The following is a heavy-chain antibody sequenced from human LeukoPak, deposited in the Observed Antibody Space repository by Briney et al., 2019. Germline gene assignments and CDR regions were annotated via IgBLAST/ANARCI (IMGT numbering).Heavy chain of an antibody. CDR3: ARELWHDYGDYVEAFDI. Sequence: ASVKVSCKASGYTFTGYYMQWVRQAPGHGLEWMGWITPNSGGTNYAQKFQGWVTMTRDTSISTAYMELSRLRSNDTAVYYCARELWHDYGDYVEAFDIWGQGTMVTVSS. CDR1: GYTFTGYY. V-gene: IGHV1-2*04. CDR2: ITPNSGGT. J-gene: IGHJ3*02. D-gene: IGHD4-17*01.